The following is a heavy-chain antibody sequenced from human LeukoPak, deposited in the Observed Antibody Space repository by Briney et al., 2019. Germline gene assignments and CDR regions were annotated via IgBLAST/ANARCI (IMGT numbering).Heavy chain of an antibody. CDR1: GGSISSYY. V-gene: IGHV4-59*12. Sequence: PSETLSLTCTVSGGSISSYYWSWIRQPPGKGLEWIGSIYYSGSTYYNPSLKSRVTISVDTSKNQFSLKLSSVTAADTAVYYCARDQSLTGTTRWFDPWGQGTLVTVSS. CDR2: IYYSGST. CDR3: ARDQSLTGTTRWFDP. D-gene: IGHD1-20*01. J-gene: IGHJ5*02.